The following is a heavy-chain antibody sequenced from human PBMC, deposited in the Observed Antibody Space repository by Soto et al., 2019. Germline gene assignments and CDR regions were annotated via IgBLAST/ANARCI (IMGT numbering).Heavy chain of an antibody. D-gene: IGHD2-2*01. CDR3: SRDRCSSTSCYPDY. CDR2: INPTGGRA. V-gene: IGHV1-46*03. J-gene: IGHJ4*02. CDR1: GYHFTRYY. Sequence: QVQLVQSGAEVKKPGASAKVSCKTSGYHFTRYYIHWVRQAPGKGLEWMGIINPTGGRATYAQKFQDRVSMPRDTSTTTVYMELTGLKSEDTAVYFCSRDRCSSTSCYPDYWGQGTLVTVSS.